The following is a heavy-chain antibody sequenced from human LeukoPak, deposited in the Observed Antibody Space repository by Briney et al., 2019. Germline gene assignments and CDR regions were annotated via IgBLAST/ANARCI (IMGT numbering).Heavy chain of an antibody. J-gene: IGHJ6*02. Sequence: SVKVSCKASGGTFSSYAISWVRQAPGQGLEWMGGIIPIFGTANYAQKFQGRVTITADESTSTAYMELSSLRSEGTAVYYCARAIVVVVAAPHYYYYGMDVWGQGTTVTVSS. CDR1: GGTFSSYA. CDR3: ARAIVVVVAAPHYYYYGMDV. CDR2: IIPIFGTA. D-gene: IGHD2-15*01. V-gene: IGHV1-69*13.